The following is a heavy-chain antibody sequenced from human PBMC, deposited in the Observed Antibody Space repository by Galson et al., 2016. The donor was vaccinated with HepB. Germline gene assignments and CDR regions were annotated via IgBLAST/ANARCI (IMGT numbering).Heavy chain of an antibody. CDR3: TRSYGQRLANDAFDI. J-gene: IGHJ3*02. Sequence: SLRLSCAASGFSFTTYSMNWVRQAPGKGLEWVSYISDSSSHIYCAGSVKGRFTISRDSAKNSLYLQMNSLRDEDTAVYYCTRSYGQRLANDAFDIWGQGTLVSVSS. V-gene: IGHV3-48*02. D-gene: IGHD6-19*01. CDR2: ISDSSSHI. CDR1: GFSFTTYS.